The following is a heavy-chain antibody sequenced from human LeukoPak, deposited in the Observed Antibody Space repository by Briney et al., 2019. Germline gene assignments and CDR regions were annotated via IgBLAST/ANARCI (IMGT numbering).Heavy chain of an antibody. J-gene: IGHJ4*02. CDR3: ARVGKNGWDFDH. V-gene: IGHV3-7*01. CDR1: GFTFSAYW. D-gene: IGHD6-19*01. Sequence: GGSLRLSCVASGFTFSAYWMTWVRQAPGKGLEWVANINEDGGLKYYVDSVKGRFTISRDNTNNSLYLQMISLRVDDTAVYYCARVGKNGWDFDHWGQGTLVTVSS. CDR2: INEDGGLK.